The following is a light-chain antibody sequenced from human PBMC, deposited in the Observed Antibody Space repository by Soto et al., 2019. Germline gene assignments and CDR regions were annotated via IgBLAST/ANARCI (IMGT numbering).Light chain of an antibody. Sequence: AAVAVTKGERATLYCRAGQSVRINVAWYQQKNGQAPSLLVYGASTRASGIPDRFSGSGSGTEFTLTISSLQSEDFAVYYCQEYSKCPSRTVGPGTKVDI. CDR2: GAS. J-gene: IGKJ1*01. CDR1: QSVRIN. V-gene: IGKV3-15*01. CDR3: QEYSKCPSRT.